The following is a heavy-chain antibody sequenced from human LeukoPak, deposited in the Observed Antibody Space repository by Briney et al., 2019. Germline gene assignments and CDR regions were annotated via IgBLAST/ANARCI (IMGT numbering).Heavy chain of an antibody. D-gene: IGHD6-19*01. V-gene: IGHV5-51*01. CDR3: ARLVWGSSGWPNWFDP. CDR2: IYPGDSDT. J-gene: IGHJ5*02. Sequence: GESLKISCQGSGSRFTSYWIGWVRQMPGKGLEWMGIIYPGDSDTRYSPSFQGQVTISAGKSISTAYLQWSSLKASDTAMYYCARLVWGSSGWPNWFDPWGQGTLVTVSS. CDR1: GSRFTSYW.